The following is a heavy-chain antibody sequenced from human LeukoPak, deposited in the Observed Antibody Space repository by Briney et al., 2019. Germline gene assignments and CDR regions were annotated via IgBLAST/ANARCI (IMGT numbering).Heavy chain of an antibody. V-gene: IGHV4-39*01. Sequence: PSETLSLTCTVPGGSIISTSFYWGWIRQPPGKGLAWLGSIYHSGSTYDNPSLKSRVTISVDRSKNQFSLKLSSVTAADTAVYYCARPYYDSRGYYWFDRWGQGTLVTVSS. CDR1: GGSIISTSFY. D-gene: IGHD3-22*01. CDR3: ARPYYDSRGYYWFDR. CDR2: IYHSGST. J-gene: IGHJ5*02.